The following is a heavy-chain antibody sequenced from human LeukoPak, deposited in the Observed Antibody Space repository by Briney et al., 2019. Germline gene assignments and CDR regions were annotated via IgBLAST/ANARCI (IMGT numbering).Heavy chain of an antibody. CDR2: ISSSGSTI. V-gene: IGHV3-11*04. J-gene: IGHJ6*03. D-gene: IGHD3-16*01. CDR1: GFTITTNY. Sequence: KSGGSLRLSCAASGFTITTNYMNWVRQAPGKGLEWVSYISSSGSTIYYADSVKGRFTISRDNAKNSLYLQMNSLRAEDTAVYYCARGALKQGSPTDYYYYMDVWGKGTTVTVSS. CDR3: ARGALKQGSPTDYYYYMDV.